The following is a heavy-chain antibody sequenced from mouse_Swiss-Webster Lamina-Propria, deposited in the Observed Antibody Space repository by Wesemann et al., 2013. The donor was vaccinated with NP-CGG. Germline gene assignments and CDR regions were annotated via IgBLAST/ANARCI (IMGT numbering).Heavy chain of an antibody. D-gene: IGHD2-5*01. CDR3: ASGYSNSWFAY. V-gene: IGHV3-6*01. CDR2: ISYDGSN. Sequence: LEWMGYISYDGSNNYNPSLKNRISITRDTSKNQFFLKLNSVTTEDTATYYCASGYSNSWFAYWGQGTLVTVSA. J-gene: IGHJ3*01.